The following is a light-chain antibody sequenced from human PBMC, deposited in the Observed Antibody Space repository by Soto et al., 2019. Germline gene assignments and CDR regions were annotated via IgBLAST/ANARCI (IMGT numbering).Light chain of an antibody. CDR2: GAS. Sequence: EIVLTQSPGTLSLSPGERATLSCRASQSVSSSYLAWYQQKPGQAPRLLIYGASNRATGIPDRFSGSGSGTDCALTISRLEPEDFAMYYCQEYGGSPMYTFGQGTKLEIK. CDR3: QEYGGSPMYT. V-gene: IGKV3-20*01. J-gene: IGKJ2*01. CDR1: QSVSSSY.